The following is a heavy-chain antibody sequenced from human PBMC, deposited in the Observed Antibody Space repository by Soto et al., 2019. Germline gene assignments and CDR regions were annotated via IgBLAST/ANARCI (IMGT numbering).Heavy chain of an antibody. CDR1: GGSISSYY. Sequence: SETLSLTCTVSGGSISSYYWSWIRQPPGKGLEWIGYIYYSGSTNYNPSLKSRVTISVDTSKNQFSLKLSSVTAADTAVYYCASSVLAPQNYYGMDVWGQGTTVTVSS. CDR3: ASSVLAPQNYYGMDV. V-gene: IGHV4-59*01. CDR2: IYYSGST. J-gene: IGHJ6*02. D-gene: IGHD2-8*02.